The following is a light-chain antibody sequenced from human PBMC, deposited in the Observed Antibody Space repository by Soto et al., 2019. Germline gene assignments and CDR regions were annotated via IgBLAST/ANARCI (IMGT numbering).Light chain of an antibody. J-gene: IGKJ1*01. Sequence: DIQMTQSPSSLSASVGDRVTITCRASQSISSYLNWYQQKPGQAPKLLIYAASSLQSGVPSRFSGSGSGTDFTLTISSLQHEDFVTYYCQQSYSTPRTFGQGTKVEIK. CDR2: AAS. CDR1: QSISSY. CDR3: QQSYSTPRT. V-gene: IGKV1-39*01.